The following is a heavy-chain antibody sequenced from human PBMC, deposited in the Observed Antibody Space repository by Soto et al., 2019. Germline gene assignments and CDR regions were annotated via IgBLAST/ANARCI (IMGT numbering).Heavy chain of an antibody. J-gene: IGHJ6*03. V-gene: IGHV1-8*01. D-gene: IGHD3-10*01. CDR2: MNPNSGNT. Sequence: ASVKVSCKASGYTFTSYDINWVRQATGQGHEWKGWMNPNSGNTGYAQKLQGRVTMTRNTSISTAYMELSSLRSEDTAVYYCARGPVLLWFGELLDYYYYYMDVWGKGTTVTVSS. CDR3: ARGPVLLWFGELLDYYYYYMDV. CDR1: GYTFTSYD.